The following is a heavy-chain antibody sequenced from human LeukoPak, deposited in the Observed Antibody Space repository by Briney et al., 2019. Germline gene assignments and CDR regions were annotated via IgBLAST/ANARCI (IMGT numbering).Heavy chain of an antibody. Sequence: PGGSLRLSCAASGFTFSNTWMSWVRQAPGKGLEWVGRIKSKTDGGTTDYAAPVKGRFTISRDDSKNTLYLQMNSLKTEDTAVYYCTTDHTVAGGPYFDYWGQGTLVTVSS. V-gene: IGHV3-15*01. J-gene: IGHJ4*02. CDR1: GFTFSNTW. CDR2: IKSKTDGGTT. CDR3: TTDHTVAGGPYFDY. D-gene: IGHD6-19*01.